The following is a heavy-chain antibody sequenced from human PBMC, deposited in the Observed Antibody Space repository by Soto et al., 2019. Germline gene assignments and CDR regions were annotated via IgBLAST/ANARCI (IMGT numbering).Heavy chain of an antibody. CDR2: IYHSGST. Sequence: SETLSLTCAVSSGSISSSNWWSWVRQPPGKGLEWIGEIYHSGSTNYNPSLKSRVTISVDKSKNQFSLKLSSVTAADTAVYYCARSSSFTIFGVAFDYWGQGTLVTVSS. D-gene: IGHD3-3*01. CDR3: ARSSSFTIFGVAFDY. J-gene: IGHJ4*02. V-gene: IGHV4-4*02. CDR1: SGSISSSNW.